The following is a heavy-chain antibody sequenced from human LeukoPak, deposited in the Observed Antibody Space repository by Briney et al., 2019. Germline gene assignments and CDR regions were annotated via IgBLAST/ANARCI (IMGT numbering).Heavy chain of an antibody. J-gene: IGHJ5*02. D-gene: IGHD4-17*01. CDR1: GVSISSDY. V-gene: IGHV4-59*08. CDR3: ARRLRQNLFDP. CDR2: IYYSGSS. Sequence: PSETLSLTCTVSGVSISSDYWSWIRLPPGKGLEWIGYIYYSGSSNYNPSLRSRDTMSVDTSKNQFSLKLTSVTAADTAVYYCARRLRQNLFDPWGQGTLVTVSS.